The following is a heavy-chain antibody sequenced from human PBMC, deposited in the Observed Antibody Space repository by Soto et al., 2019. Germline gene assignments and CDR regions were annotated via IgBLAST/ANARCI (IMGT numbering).Heavy chain of an antibody. CDR3: AKNSYGDPYKWFDP. Sequence: GGSLRLSCAASGFTFSSYGMSWVRQAPGKGLEWVSAISGSGGSTYYADSVKGRFTISRDNSKNTLYLQMNSLRAEDTAVYYCAKNSYGDPYKWFDPWGQGTLVTVS. V-gene: IGHV3-23*01. D-gene: IGHD4-17*01. CDR2: ISGSGGST. CDR1: GFTFSSYG. J-gene: IGHJ5*02.